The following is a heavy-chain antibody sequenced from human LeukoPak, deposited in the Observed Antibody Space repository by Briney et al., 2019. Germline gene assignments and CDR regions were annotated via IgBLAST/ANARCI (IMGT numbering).Heavy chain of an antibody. V-gene: IGHV4-39*07. CDR1: GGSISSSSYY. CDR3: ARVVIEAADYYDSSGYFDY. J-gene: IGHJ4*02. CDR2: IYYSGST. D-gene: IGHD3-22*01. Sequence: SETLSLTCTVSGGSISSSSYYWGWIRQPPGKGLECIGSIYYSGSTYYNPSLKSRVTISVDTSKNQFSLKLSSVTAADTAVYYCARVVIEAADYYDSSGYFDYWGQGTLVTVSS.